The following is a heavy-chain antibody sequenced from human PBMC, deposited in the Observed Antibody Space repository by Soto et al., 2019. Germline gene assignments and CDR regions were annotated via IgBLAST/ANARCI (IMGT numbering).Heavy chain of an antibody. V-gene: IGHV3-23*04. CDR2: IYAGGTTT. Sequence: EVQLVESGGGLVQPGRSLSLSCSASGFIFSNYAMFWVRQAPGKGLEWVSTIYAGGTTTHYADSVKGRFTISRDNSRNTLYLQMNSLRGEDTAVYFCAKDLIRGDGYVDFDYWGQGTLVTVSS. CDR1: GFIFSNYA. CDR3: AKDLIRGDGYVDFDY. J-gene: IGHJ4*02. D-gene: IGHD3-10*01.